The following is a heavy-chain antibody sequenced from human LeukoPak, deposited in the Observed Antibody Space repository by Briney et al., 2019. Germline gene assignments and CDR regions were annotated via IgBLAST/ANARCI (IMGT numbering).Heavy chain of an antibody. D-gene: IGHD7-27*01. CDR2: IVVGSGNT. V-gene: IGHV1-58*02. CDR3: AAVSTGDYYYGMDV. J-gene: IGHJ6*02. CDR1: GFTFTSSA. Sequence: SVKVSCKASGFTFTSSAMQWVRQARGQRLEWIGWIVVGSGNTNCAQKFQERVTITRDMSTSTAYMELSSLRSEDTAVYYCAAVSTGDYYYGMDVWGQGTTVTVSS.